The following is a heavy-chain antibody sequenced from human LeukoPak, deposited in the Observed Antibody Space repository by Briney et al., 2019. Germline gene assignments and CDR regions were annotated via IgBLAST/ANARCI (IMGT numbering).Heavy chain of an antibody. J-gene: IGHJ4*02. CDR3: ARDRGPSAVVTATYFDY. D-gene: IGHD2-21*02. V-gene: IGHV4-34*01. CDR1: GGSFSGYY. Sequence: PSETLSLTCAVYGGSFSGYYWSWIRQPPGKGLEWIGETNHSGSTNYNPSLKSRVTISVDTSKNQFSLKLSSVTAADTAVYYCARDRGPSAVVTATYFDYWGQGTLVTVSS. CDR2: TNHSGST.